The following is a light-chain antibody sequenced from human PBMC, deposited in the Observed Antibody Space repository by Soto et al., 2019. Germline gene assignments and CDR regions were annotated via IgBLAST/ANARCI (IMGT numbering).Light chain of an antibody. CDR2: WAS. CDR3: QQYYSAPLT. V-gene: IGKV4-1*01. J-gene: IGKJ4*01. Sequence: DIVMTQSPDSLAVSLGERATINCESSQSLLSSCNNRNYLAWYQQKPRQPPKLLIYWASTRESGVPDRFSGSGSGTDFTLTISSLQAEDVAVYYCQQYYSAPLTFGGGTKVEIK. CDR1: QSLLSSCNNRNY.